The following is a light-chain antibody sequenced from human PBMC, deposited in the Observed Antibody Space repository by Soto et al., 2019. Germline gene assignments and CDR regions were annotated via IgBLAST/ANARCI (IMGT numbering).Light chain of an antibody. CDR2: AAS. Sequence: DIQMTQSPSSLSASVGDRLTITCRASQGIRNELGWYQQKPGKAPKRLIYAASSLQSGVPSRFSGSGYGTEFTLTISSLQPEDFATYYCLQHNSYPHTFGGGTKVDIK. J-gene: IGKJ4*01. CDR1: QGIRNE. CDR3: LQHNSYPHT. V-gene: IGKV1-17*01.